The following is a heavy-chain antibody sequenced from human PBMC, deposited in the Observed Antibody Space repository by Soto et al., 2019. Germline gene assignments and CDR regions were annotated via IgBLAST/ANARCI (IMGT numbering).Heavy chain of an antibody. Sequence: PSETLSLTCTVSGGSISSYYWSWIRQPPGKGLEWIGYIYYSGSTNYNPSLKSRVTISVDTSKNLFSLKLSSVTAADTAVYYCARAGDYYDSSGYYHFDYWGQGTLVTVSS. V-gene: IGHV4-59*01. D-gene: IGHD3-22*01. CDR1: GGSISSYY. J-gene: IGHJ4*02. CDR2: IYYSGST. CDR3: ARAGDYYDSSGYYHFDY.